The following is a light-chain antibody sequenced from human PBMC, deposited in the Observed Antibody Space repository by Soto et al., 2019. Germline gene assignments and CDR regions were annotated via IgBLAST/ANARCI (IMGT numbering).Light chain of an antibody. CDR3: SLSYSGGRI. Sequence: QAVVTQEPSLTVSPGGTVILTCASSTETVTSGHYPYWFQQKPGQAPRTLIHDTDNKHSWTPARFSGSLLGGKAALTLSGAQPEDEAEYYCSLSYSGGRIFGGGTKLTVL. J-gene: IGLJ2*01. CDR1: TETVTSGHY. V-gene: IGLV7-46*01. CDR2: DTD.